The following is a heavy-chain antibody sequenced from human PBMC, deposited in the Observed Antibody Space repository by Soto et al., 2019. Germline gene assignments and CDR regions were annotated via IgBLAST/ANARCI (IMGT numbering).Heavy chain of an antibody. J-gene: IGHJ6*02. CDR2: IIPIFGTA. CDR1: GGTFSSYA. V-gene: IGHV1-69*13. CDR3: ASDCSSTSCYSGMDV. Sequence: SVKVSCKASGGTFSSYAISWVRQAPGQGLEWMGGIIPIFGTANYAQKFQGRVTITADESTSTAYMELSSLRSEDTAVYYCASDCSSTSCYSGMDVWGQGTTVTVSS. D-gene: IGHD2-2*01.